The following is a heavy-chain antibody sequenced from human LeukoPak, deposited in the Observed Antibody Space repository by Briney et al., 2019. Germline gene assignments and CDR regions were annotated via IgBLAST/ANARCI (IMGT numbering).Heavy chain of an antibody. Sequence: GASVKVSCKASGGTFSSYTISWVRQAPGQGLEWMGRIIPILGIANYAQKFQGRVTITADKSTSTAYMALSSLRSEDTAVYYCARWSLGSSGTNWFDPWGQGTLVTVSS. CDR3: ARWSLGSSGTNWFDP. V-gene: IGHV1-69*02. D-gene: IGHD6-19*01. J-gene: IGHJ5*02. CDR1: GGTFSSYT. CDR2: IIPILGIA.